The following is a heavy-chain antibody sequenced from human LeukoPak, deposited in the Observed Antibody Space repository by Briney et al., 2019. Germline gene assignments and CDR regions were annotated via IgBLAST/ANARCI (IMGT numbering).Heavy chain of an antibody. CDR3: ARGLRSGWHEGAYDY. CDR2: ISSSSSYI. V-gene: IGHV3-21*01. J-gene: IGHJ4*02. D-gene: IGHD6-19*01. Sequence: GGSLRLSCAASGFTFSSYSMNWVRQAPGKGLEWVSSISSSSSYIYYADSVKGRFTISRDNAKNSLYLQMNSLRAEDTAVYYCARGLRSGWHEGAYDYWGRGTLVTVSS. CDR1: GFTFSSYS.